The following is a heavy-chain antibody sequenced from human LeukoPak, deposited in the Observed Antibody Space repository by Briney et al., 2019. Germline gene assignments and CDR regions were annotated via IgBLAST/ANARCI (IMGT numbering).Heavy chain of an antibody. CDR2: LCYSGST. V-gene: IGHV4-59*01. D-gene: IGHD6-19*01. CDR1: GGSISSYY. CDR3: ARDGVRVTYTSGWYYFDY. Sequence: AETLSLTCTVSGGSISSYYWSWIRQPPGKGLEWIGYLCYSGSTNHTPSLKSRVTISVDTSKNQFSLKLSSVTAADTAVYFCARDGVRVTYTSGWYYFDYWGQGTLVTVSS. J-gene: IGHJ4*02.